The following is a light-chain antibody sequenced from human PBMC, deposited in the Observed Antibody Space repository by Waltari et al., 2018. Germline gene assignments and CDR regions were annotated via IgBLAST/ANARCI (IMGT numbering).Light chain of an antibody. CDR3: QSFDSNVRGGVV. CDR1: SSNIGAGHD. J-gene: IGLJ3*02. CDR2: GTN. V-gene: IGLV1-40*01. Sequence: QSILTQPTSVSGAPGQRVTISCTGSSSNIGAGHDVHWYQAFPGTAPKLLIYGTNNRPSWVPDRFSGSKSGSSASLAINGLQAEDEADYYCQSFDSNVRGGVVFGGGTKVTVL.